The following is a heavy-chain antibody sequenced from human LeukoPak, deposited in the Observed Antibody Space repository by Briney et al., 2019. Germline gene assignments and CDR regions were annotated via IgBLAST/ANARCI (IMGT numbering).Heavy chain of an antibody. CDR1: GYTFTGYY. J-gene: IGHJ4*02. CDR3: ATTSGDDSSGYYQPYY. CDR2: INPNSGGT. Sequence: ASVKVSCKASGYTFTGYYMHWVRQAPGQGLEWMGWINPNSGGTNYAQKFQGRVTMTRDTSISTAYMELSRLRSDDTAVYYCATTSGDDSSGYYQPYYWGQGTLVTVSS. D-gene: IGHD3-22*01. V-gene: IGHV1-2*02.